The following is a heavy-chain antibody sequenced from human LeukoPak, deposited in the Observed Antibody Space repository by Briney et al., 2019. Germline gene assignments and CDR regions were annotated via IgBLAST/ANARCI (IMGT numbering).Heavy chain of an antibody. Sequence: PGGSLRLSCAASGFIVSSNLMSWVRQAPGKGLEWVSVISIGGSTDHADSVKGRFSISRDNSKNTVYLQMNSLRAEDTAVYYCARDRCGAICFYGLDVWGQGTTVTVSS. V-gene: IGHV3-66*01. CDR3: ARDRCGAICFYGLDV. CDR1: GFIVSSNL. J-gene: IGHJ6*02. CDR2: ISIGGST. D-gene: IGHD4/OR15-4a*01.